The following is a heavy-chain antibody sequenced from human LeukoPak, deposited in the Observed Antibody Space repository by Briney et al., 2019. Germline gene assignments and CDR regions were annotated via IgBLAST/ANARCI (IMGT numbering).Heavy chain of an antibody. CDR3: ARFSNYDSSGYYAALFDY. V-gene: IGHV3-30-3*01. CDR2: ISYDGSNK. Sequence: GGSLRLSCAASGFTFINYTMHWVRQAPGKGLEWVAVISYDGSNKYYADSVKGRFTISRDNSKDTLYLQMHSLRAEDTAVYYCARFSNYDSSGYYAALFDYWGQGTLVTVSS. D-gene: IGHD3-22*01. J-gene: IGHJ4*02. CDR1: GFTFINYT.